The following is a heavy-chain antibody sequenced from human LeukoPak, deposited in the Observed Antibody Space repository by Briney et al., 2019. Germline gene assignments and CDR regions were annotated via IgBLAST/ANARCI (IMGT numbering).Heavy chain of an antibody. CDR2: IYYSGST. V-gene: IGHV4-59*08. D-gene: IGHD3-10*01. J-gene: IGHJ4*02. Sequence: SETLSLTCTVSGGSLSSYYWSWIRQPPGKGLEWIGYIYYSGSTNYNPSLKSRVTISVDTSKNQFSLKLSSVTAADTAVYYCARHEPTYYYDYFDYWGQGTLVTVSS. CDR3: ARHEPTYYYDYFDY. CDR1: GGSLSSYY.